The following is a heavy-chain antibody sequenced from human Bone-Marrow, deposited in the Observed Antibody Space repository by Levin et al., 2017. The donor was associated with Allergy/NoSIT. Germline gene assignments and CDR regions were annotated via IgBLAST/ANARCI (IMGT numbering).Heavy chain of an antibody. J-gene: IGHJ5*02. V-gene: IGHV4-39*01. CDR2: IYYSGST. Sequence: PSETLSLTCTVSGGSISSSSYYWGWIRQPPGKGLEWIGSIYYSGSTYYNPSLKSRVTISVDTSKNQFSLKLSSVTAADTAVYYCARPLLSFYSYGSRGWFDPWGQGTLVTVSS. CDR3: ARPLLSFYSYGSRGWFDP. D-gene: IGHD5-18*01. CDR1: GGSISSSSYY.